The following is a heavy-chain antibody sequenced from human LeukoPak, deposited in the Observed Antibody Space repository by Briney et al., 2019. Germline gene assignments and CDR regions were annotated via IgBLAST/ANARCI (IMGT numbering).Heavy chain of an antibody. J-gene: IGHJ6*02. CDR1: GGSIRSYY. V-gene: IGHV4-59*08. CDR3: ARVRSVYYGMDV. Sequence: SETLSLTCTVSGGSIRSYYWSWIRQPPGKGLEWIGYIYYSGSTNYNPSLKSRVTISVDTSKNQFSLKLSSVTAADTAVYYCARVRSVYYGMDVWGQGTTVTVSS. D-gene: IGHD1-26*01. CDR2: IYYSGST.